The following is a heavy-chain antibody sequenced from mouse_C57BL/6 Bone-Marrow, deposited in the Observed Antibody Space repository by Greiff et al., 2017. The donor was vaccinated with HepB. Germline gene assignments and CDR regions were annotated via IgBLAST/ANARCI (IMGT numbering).Heavy chain of an antibody. CDR2: IDPNSGGT. D-gene: IGHD1-1*01. J-gene: IGHJ1*03. V-gene: IGHV1-72*01. CDR3: AVAFGHITTGGAWYFEG. CDR1: GYTFTSYW. Sequence: VQLQQPGAELVKPGASVKLSCKASGYTFTSYWMHWVKQRPGRGLEWIGRIDPNSGGTKYNEKFKVKATVTVDKPSSTAYMQLSSLTSEDAAVYEGAVAFGHITTGGAWYFEGWGTGTTVTVAS.